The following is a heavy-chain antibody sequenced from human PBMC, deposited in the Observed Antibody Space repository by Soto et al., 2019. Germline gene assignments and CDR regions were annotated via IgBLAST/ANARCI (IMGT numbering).Heavy chain of an antibody. J-gene: IGHJ4*02. CDR2: ISSSGYFM. D-gene: IGHD6-6*01. Sequence: EVQLVESGGGLVKPGGSLRLSCAASGFNFSDYSMNWVRQAPGKGLEWVSSISSSGYFMHYADSVRGRFIISKDSTKNSLYLQMNNLRAEETAVYYCARGEYSSSPVLDYWGQGTLVTVSS. CDR3: ARGEYSSSPVLDY. V-gene: IGHV3-21*01. CDR1: GFNFSDYS.